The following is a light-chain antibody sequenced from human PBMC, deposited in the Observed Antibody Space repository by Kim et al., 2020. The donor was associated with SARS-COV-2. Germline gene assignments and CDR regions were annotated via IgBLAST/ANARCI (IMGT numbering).Light chain of an antibody. J-gene: IGKJ4*01. V-gene: IGKV3-11*01. Sequence: EIVLTQSPATLSLPPGERATLTCRASPSARSYLAWYQQKPGQAPRLLIYDTSNRAAGIPARFSGSGSGTDFTLTISSLEPEDFAVYYCQQHSSWPLTFGGGTKVDIK. CDR2: DTS. CDR3: QQHSSWPLT. CDR1: PSARSY.